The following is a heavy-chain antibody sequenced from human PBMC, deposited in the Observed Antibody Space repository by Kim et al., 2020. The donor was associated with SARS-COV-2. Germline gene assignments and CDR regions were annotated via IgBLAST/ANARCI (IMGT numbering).Heavy chain of an antibody. J-gene: IGHJ4*02. D-gene: IGHD3-10*01. CDR3: ARGRALWFGEPALDY. V-gene: IGHV4-59*01. CDR2: IYYSGST. CDR1: GGSISSYY. Sequence: SETLSLTCTVSGGSISSYYWSWIRQPPGKGLEWIGYIYYSGSTNYNPSLKSRVTISVDTSKNQFSLKLSSVTAADTAVYYCARGRALWFGEPALDYWGQGTLVTVSS.